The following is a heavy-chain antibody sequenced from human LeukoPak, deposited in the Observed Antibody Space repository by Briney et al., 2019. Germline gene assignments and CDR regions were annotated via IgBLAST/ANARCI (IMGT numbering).Heavy chain of an antibody. J-gene: IGHJ3*02. CDR1: GFTFSDYY. D-gene: IGHD3-10*01. V-gene: IGHV3-11*04. CDR3: ARNKKSAWFGESYEPDAFDI. Sequence: PGGSLRLSCAASGFTFSDYYMSWIRQAPGKGLEWVSYISSSGSTIYYADSVKGRFTISRNNAKNSLYLQMNSLRAEDTAVYYCARNKKSAWFGESYEPDAFDIWGQGTMVTVSS. CDR2: ISSSGSTI.